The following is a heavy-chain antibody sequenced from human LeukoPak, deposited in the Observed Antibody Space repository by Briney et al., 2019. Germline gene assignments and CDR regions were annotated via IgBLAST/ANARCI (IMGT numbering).Heavy chain of an antibody. CDR1: GGSISSSSYY. Sequence: SETLSLTCTVSGGSISSSSYYWGWIRQPPGKGREWIGSIYYSGSTYYNPSLKSRVTISVDTSKNQFSLKLSSVTAADTAVYYCARPGRYSYGYGARWFDPWGQGTLVTVSS. J-gene: IGHJ5*02. CDR2: IYYSGST. V-gene: IGHV4-39*07. CDR3: ARPGRYSYGYGARWFDP. D-gene: IGHD5-18*01.